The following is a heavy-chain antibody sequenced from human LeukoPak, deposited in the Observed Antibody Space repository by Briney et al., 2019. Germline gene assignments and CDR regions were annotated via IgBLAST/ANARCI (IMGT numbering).Heavy chain of an antibody. J-gene: IGHJ4*02. CDR1: GFTFSAYG. D-gene: IGHD3-10*01. CDR3: ANEWLHVSGSYKANN. Sequence: GGSLRLSCAASGFTFSAYGMHWVRQAPGKGLEWVAFIRSDGSDKYHADSVKGRFTISRDNSKNTLYLQMNSLRTEDTAVYYCANEWLHVSGSYKANNWGQGTLVTVSS. V-gene: IGHV3-30*02. CDR2: IRSDGSDK.